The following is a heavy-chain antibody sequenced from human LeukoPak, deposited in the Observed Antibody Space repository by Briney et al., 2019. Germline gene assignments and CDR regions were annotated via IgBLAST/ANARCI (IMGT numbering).Heavy chain of an antibody. CDR1: GGSISSSSYY. J-gene: IGHJ4*02. D-gene: IGHD4-17*01. V-gene: IGHV4-39*07. CDR2: IYYSGST. Sequence: SETLSFTCTVSGGSISSSSYYWGWIRQPPGKGLEWIGSIYYSGSTYYNPSLKSRVTISVDTSKNQFSLKLSSVTAADTAVYYCARDGSDYGDFQYWGQGTLVTVSS. CDR3: ARDGSDYGDFQY.